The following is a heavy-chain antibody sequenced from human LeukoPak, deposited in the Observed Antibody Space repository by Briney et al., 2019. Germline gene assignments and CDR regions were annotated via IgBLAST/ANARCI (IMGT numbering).Heavy chain of an antibody. CDR1: GFTFSSSE. CDR2: INSNGDFK. CDR3: TRRPY. J-gene: IGHJ4*02. Sequence: GGSLRLSCTASGFTFSSSEMNWVRQAPGKGLEWVSYINSNGDFKYYADSVKGRFTISRDNAKSSLYLQMNSLRAEDTAVYYCTRRPYWGRGTLVSVSS. V-gene: IGHV3-48*03.